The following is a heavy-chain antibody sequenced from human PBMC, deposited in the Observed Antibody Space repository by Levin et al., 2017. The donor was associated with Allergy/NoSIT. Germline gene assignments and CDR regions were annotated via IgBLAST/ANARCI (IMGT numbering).Heavy chain of an antibody. CDR1: SPIHSG. D-gene: IGHD3-16*01. V-gene: IGHV1-18*01. J-gene: IGHJ2*01. Sequence: ASVKVSCKASSPIHSGLSWVRQAPGQGLEWMGWIHPHTGNTNYGQKFQCRVTMTTDTSTSTAYMDLRSLRPDDTAGYYCAREMGPAYFDLWGRGTLVTVSS. CDR3: AREMGPAYFDL. CDR2: IHPHTGNT.